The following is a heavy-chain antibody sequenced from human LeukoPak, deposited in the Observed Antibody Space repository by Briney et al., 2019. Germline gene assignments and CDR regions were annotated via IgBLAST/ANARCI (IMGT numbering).Heavy chain of an antibody. CDR1: GGSISSYY. D-gene: IGHD6-6*01. J-gene: IGHJ4*02. CDR2: IYTSGST. V-gene: IGHV4-4*07. CDR3: ARESYSSSYLFDF. Sequence: SETLSLTCTVSGGSISSYYWSWIRQPAGKGLEWIGRIYTSGSTNYDPSLKSRVTMSVDTSKNQISLKVNSVTAADTAVYYCARESYSSSYLFDFWGQGTLVTVSS.